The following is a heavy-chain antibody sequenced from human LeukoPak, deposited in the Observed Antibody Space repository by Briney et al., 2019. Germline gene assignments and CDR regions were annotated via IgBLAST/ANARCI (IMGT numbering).Heavy chain of an antibody. CDR1: GYTFSNYG. Sequence: ASVKVSCKASGYTFSNYGISWVRQAPGQGLEWMGWISAYNGNTNDAQKFQGRVTQNKDPSTSKVYLELRRLRSDDPAVYYCARDSAPPAGTRSFGYHGLDVWGQRTTVTVS. CDR2: ISAYNGNT. D-gene: IGHD6-13*01. CDR3: ARDSAPPAGTRSFGYHGLDV. V-gene: IGHV1-18*01. J-gene: IGHJ6*02.